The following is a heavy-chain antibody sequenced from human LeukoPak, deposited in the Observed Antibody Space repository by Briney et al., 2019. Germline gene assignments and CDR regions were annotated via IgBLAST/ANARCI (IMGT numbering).Heavy chain of an antibody. V-gene: IGHV3-48*01. J-gene: IGHJ4*02. CDR3: VRDHLYGFDY. CDR2: ISSSSGAI. CDR1: GFTFSTSV. D-gene: IGHD4-17*01. Sequence: GGSLRLSCAASGFTFSTSVMSWVRQAPGKGLEWISYISSSSGAIWYADSVKGRFTISVDNAKNSLYLQMNSLRAEDTAVFYCVRDHLYGFDYWGQGTLVTVSS.